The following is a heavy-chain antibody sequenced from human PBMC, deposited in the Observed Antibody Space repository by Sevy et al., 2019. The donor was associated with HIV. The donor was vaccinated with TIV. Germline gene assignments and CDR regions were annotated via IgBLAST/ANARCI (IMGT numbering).Heavy chain of an antibody. CDR1: GGSISSYY. D-gene: IGHD3-3*01. Sequence: SETLSLTCTVSGGSISSYYWSWIRQPPGKGLEWIGYIYYSGSTNSNPSLKSRVTISVDTSKNQFSLKLSSVTAADTAVYYCARHNKHYDFWSDLNWFDPWGQGTLVTVSS. CDR3: ARHNKHYDFWSDLNWFDP. CDR2: IYYSGST. V-gene: IGHV4-59*08. J-gene: IGHJ5*02.